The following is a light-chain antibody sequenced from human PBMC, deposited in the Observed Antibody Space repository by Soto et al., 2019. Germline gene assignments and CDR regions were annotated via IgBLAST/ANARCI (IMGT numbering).Light chain of an antibody. V-gene: IGKV3D-11*01. CDR2: DVS. CDR3: QQRGT. J-gene: IGKJ4*01. CDR1: QGIGDT. Sequence: EVVMRQSPATLSVSPGEGATLSCRASQGIGDTLAWYQHKPGQTPRLLIYDVSNRATGIPARFSGSGPGTDFTLTISSLEPEDFAVYYCQQRGTFGGGTKV.